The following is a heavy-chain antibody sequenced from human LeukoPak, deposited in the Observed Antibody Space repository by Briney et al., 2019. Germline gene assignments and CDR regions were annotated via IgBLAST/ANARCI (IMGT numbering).Heavy chain of an antibody. CDR2: IYSGGST. J-gene: IGHJ4*02. V-gene: IGHV3-66*02. Sequence: GGSLRLSCAASGFTVSSNYMSWVRQAPGKGLEWASVIYSGGSTYYADSVKGRFTISRDNSKNTLYLQMNSLRAEDTAVYYCASILRRGRSFDYWGQGTLVTVSS. CDR1: GFTVSSNY. CDR3: ASILRRGRSFDY. D-gene: IGHD2-8*01.